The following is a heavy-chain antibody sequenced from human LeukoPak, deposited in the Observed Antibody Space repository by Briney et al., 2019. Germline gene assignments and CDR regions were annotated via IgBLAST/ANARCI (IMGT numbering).Heavy chain of an antibody. Sequence: SETLSLTFAVSGGSISSGDFPWSLIRQPPGKGLEWIGYIFHTGHTSHNPSLKSRVTISVDMSKNQLSLRLTSVTAADTAVYYCARGFYGAGSHFDYWGQGTLVTVSS. J-gene: IGHJ4*02. CDR3: ARGFYGAGSHFDY. D-gene: IGHD3-10*01. V-gene: IGHV4-30-2*01. CDR2: IFHTGHT. CDR1: GGSISSGDFP.